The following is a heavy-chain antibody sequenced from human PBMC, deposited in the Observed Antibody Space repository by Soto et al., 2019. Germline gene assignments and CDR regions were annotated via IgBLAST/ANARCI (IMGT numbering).Heavy chain of an antibody. CDR3: XRERDYVWGSYRSPIDY. J-gene: IGHJ4*02. CDR1: GFTFSSYS. CDR2: ISSSSSYI. V-gene: IGHV3-21*01. Sequence: GGSLRLSCAASGFTFSSYSMNWVRQAPGKGLEWVSSISSSSSYIYYADSVKGRFTISRDNXXXXXXXXXXXXXXXXXXXXYXXRERDYVWGSYRSPIDYWGQXTLXTXS. D-gene: IGHD3-16*02.